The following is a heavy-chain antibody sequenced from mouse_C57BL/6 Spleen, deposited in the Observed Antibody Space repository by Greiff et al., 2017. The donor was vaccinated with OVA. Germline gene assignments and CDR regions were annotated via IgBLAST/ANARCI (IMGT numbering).Heavy chain of an antibody. V-gene: IGHV2-6*03. CDR3: ARGVGSSYPYVDV. CDR1: GFSLTSYG. D-gene: IGHD1-1*01. J-gene: IGHJ1*03. Sequence: VKLMESGPGLVAPSQSLSITCTVSGFSLTSYGVHWVRQPPGKGLEWLVVIWSDGSTTYNSALKSRLGISKDNSKSQVFLKMNSLQTEDTARYYWARGVGSSYPYVDVWGTGTTVTVSS. CDR2: IWSDGST.